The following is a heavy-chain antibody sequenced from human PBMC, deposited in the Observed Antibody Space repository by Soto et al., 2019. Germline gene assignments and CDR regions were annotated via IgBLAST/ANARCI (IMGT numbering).Heavy chain of an antibody. CDR3: AREGTYGINYYYYGMDV. J-gene: IGHJ6*02. CDR1: GYTITGYY. D-gene: IGHD3-16*01. Sequence: ASVKVSCKASGYTITGYYMHCGRQDTGQGVVWMGCINPNSGGTNYAQKFEGRVTITRDTSISTAYMELRRLRSDDTAVYYCAREGTYGINYYYYGMDVWGQGTTVTVSS. CDR2: INPNSGGT. V-gene: IGHV1-2*02.